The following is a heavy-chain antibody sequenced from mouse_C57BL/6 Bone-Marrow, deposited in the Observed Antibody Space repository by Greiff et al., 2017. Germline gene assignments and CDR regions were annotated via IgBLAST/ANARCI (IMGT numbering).Heavy chain of an antibody. CDR3: ARSGYCGSSSYYFDY. D-gene: IGHD1-1*01. J-gene: IGHJ2*01. CDR2: INPNNGGT. CDR1: GYTFTDYY. V-gene: IGHV1-26*01. Sequence: VQLQQSGPELVKPGASVKISCKASGYTFTDYYMNWVKQSHGKSLEWIGDINPNNGGTSYNQKFKGKATLTVDKSSSTAYMELRILTSEDSAVYYCARSGYCGSSSYYFDYWGQGTTLTVSS.